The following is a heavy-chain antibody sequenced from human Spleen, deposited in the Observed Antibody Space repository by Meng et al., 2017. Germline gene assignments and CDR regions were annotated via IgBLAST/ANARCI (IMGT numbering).Heavy chain of an antibody. D-gene: IGHD3-22*01. CDR3: ARGDYFYDSPHY. CDR1: GFTFSDYY. CDR2: ISGNSDYI. J-gene: IGHJ4*02. Sequence: GESLKISCAASGFTFSDYYMSWIRQAPGKGLEWVSSISGNSDYIYYADSVKGRFTISRGNVKNSVFLQMSSLFADDTAVYFCARGDYFYDSPHYWGQGTLVTVSS. V-gene: IGHV3-11*06.